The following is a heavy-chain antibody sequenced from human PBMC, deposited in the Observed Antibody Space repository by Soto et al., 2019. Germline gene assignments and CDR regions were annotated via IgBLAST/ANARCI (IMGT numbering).Heavy chain of an antibody. D-gene: IGHD3-16*01. CDR2: IGTAGDT. J-gene: IGHJ3*02. V-gene: IGHV3-13*01. Sequence: PGGSLRLSCAASGFTFSSYDMHWVRQATGKGLEWVSAIGTAGDTYYPGSVKGRFTISRENAKNSLYLQMNSLRAEDTAVYYCARTGGADPSDDAFDIWGQGTLVTVSS. CDR1: GFTFSSYD. CDR3: ARTGGADPSDDAFDI.